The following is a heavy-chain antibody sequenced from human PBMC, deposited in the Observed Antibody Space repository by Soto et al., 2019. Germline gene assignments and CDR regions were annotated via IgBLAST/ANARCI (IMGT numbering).Heavy chain of an antibody. CDR1: GCSISSYY. J-gene: IGHJ3*02. CDR3: ARVGLDCSGGSCYGSDAFDI. Sequence: SETLSITCTVSGCSISSYYWSWIRQPPGKGLEWIGYIYYSGSTNYNPSLKSRVTISVDTSKNQFSLKLSSVTAADTAVYYCARVGLDCSGGSCYGSDAFDIWGQGTMVTVSS. V-gene: IGHV4-59*01. CDR2: IYYSGST. D-gene: IGHD2-15*01.